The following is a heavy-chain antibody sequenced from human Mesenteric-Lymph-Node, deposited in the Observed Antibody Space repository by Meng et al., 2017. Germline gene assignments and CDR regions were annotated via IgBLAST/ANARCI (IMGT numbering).Heavy chain of an antibody. CDR3: ATATYPTGWTAERDY. Sequence: GESLKISCAASGFTVSSNYMSWVRQAPGKGLEWVSVLHRGESTYHADSVKGRFTMSRDNSKNTVSLQMNSLRAEDTAVYYCATATYPTGWTAERDYWGQGTQVTVSS. CDR2: LHRGEST. CDR1: GFTVSSNY. J-gene: IGHJ4*02. V-gene: IGHV3-53*05. D-gene: IGHD3/OR15-3a*01.